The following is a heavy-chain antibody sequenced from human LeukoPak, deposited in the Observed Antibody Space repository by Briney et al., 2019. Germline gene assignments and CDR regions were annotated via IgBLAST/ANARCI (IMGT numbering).Heavy chain of an antibody. D-gene: IGHD3-22*01. CDR2: VYPGDSDT. J-gene: IGHJ5*02. CDR1: GYTFISYW. Sequence: GESLKISCKGSGYTFISYWIGWVRQMPGKGLEWMGIVYPGDSDTRYSPSFQGQVTISADKSISTAYLQWSSLKASDTAMYYCARSPTYYYDSSGYYRDKNWFDPWGQGTLVTVSS. CDR3: ARSPTYYYDSSGYYRDKNWFDP. V-gene: IGHV5-51*01.